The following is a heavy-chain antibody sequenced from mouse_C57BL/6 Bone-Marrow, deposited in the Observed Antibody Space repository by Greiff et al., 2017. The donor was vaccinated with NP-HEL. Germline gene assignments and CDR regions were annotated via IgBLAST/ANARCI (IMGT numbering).Heavy chain of an antibody. J-gene: IGHJ2*01. CDR2: FYPGSGSI. CDR1: GYTFTEYT. V-gene: IGHV1-62-2*01. CDR3: ARHAIYYYGSSPSFDY. D-gene: IGHD1-1*01. Sequence: VQLQQSGAELVKPGASVKLSCKASGYTFTEYTIHWVKQRSGQGLEWIGWFYPGSGSIKYNEKFKDKATLTAYKSSSTVYMELSRLTSEDSAVYFCARHAIYYYGSSPSFDYWGQGTTLTVSS.